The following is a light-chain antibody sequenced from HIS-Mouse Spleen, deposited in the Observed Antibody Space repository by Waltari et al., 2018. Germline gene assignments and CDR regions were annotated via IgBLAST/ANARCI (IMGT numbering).Light chain of an antibody. CDR3: SSYTSSSTWV. CDR1: SSDVGGYNY. Sequence: QSALTQPASVSWSPGQSITISCTGTSSDVGGYNYVSWYQQHPGKAPKLMIYEVSNRPSGVSKRFPGSKSGNTASLTISGLQAEDEADYYCSSYTSSSTWVFGGGTKLTVL. J-gene: IGLJ3*02. V-gene: IGLV2-14*01. CDR2: EVS.